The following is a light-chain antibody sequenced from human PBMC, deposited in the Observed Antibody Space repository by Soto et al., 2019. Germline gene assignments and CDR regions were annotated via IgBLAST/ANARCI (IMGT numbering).Light chain of an antibody. Sequence: IVMTQSPATRSVSAGERATLYCRASQSVRGSLAWYQQKPGQAPRLLIYGASTRATGIPARFSGTGSGTEFTLSISSLQPEDFAVYYGKQYKEWPTFTFGQGTRLEIK. CDR3: KQYKEWPTFT. CDR1: QSVRGS. V-gene: IGKV3-15*01. J-gene: IGKJ5*01. CDR2: GAS.